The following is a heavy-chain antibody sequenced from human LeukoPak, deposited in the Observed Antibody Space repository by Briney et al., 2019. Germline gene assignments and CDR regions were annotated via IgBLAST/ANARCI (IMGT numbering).Heavy chain of an antibody. V-gene: IGHV3-30-3*01. Sequence: PGGSLRLSCAASGFTFSSYAMHWVRQAPGKGLEWVAVISYDGSNKYYADSVKGRFTISRDNSKNTLYLQMNSLRAEDTAVYYCARLGAVDYWSQGTLVTVSS. CDR3: ARLGAVDY. D-gene: IGHD6-19*01. J-gene: IGHJ4*02. CDR1: GFTFSSYA. CDR2: ISYDGSNK.